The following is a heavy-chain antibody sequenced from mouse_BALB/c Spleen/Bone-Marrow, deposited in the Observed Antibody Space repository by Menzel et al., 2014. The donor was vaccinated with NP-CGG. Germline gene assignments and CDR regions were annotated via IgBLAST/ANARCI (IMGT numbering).Heavy chain of an antibody. CDR1: GYTFINYW. CDR3: ARGNYEAMDC. D-gene: IGHD2-1*01. Sequence: VQLQESGAELAKPGASVKMSCKASGYTFINYWIHWVKQRPGQGLEWIGYINPSTAYTAYNQKFQDKTTLTADKSSSTAYMQLSSLTSEDSAVYYCARGNYEAMDCWGQGTSVTVSS. V-gene: IGHV1-7*01. J-gene: IGHJ4*01. CDR2: INPSTAYT.